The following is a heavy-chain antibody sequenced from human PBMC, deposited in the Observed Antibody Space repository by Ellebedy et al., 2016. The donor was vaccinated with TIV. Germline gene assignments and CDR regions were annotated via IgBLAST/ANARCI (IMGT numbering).Heavy chain of an antibody. J-gene: IGHJ6*02. Sequence: GESLKISXAASGFTFSSYSMNWVRQAPGKGLEWDSSISSSSSYIYYADSVKGRFTISRDNAKNSLYLQMNSLRAEDTAVYYCARDLGPWRDYYYGMDVWGQGTTVTVSS. D-gene: IGHD3-16*01. CDR1: GFTFSSYS. CDR2: ISSSSSYI. CDR3: ARDLGPWRDYYYGMDV. V-gene: IGHV3-21*01.